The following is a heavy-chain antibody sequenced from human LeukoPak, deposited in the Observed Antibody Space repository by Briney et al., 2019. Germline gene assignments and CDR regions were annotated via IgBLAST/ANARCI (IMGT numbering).Heavy chain of an antibody. V-gene: IGHV3-53*01. CDR2: IYSGGST. D-gene: IGHD1-20*01. CDR3: ARVAFRSSSYISGIDY. J-gene: IGHJ4*02. CDR1: GLPVTSNY. Sequence: PGGSLRLSCAASGLPVTSNYMSWVRQAPGKGLEWVSVIYSGGSTYYADSVKGRFTISRDNSKNTLYLQMNNLRAEDTAVYYCARVAFRSSSYISGIDYWGQGTLVTVSS.